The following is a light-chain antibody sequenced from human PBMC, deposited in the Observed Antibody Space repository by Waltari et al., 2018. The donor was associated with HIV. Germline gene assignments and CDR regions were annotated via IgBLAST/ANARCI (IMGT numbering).Light chain of an antibody. J-gene: IGLJ2*01. Sequence: QSALTQPASVSGSPGQSITISCTGTSSDVGSYNLVSWYQQHPGKAPKLMIYEVSKRPAGGSKRFSGSKAGNTASLTISGLQAEDEADYYCCSYAGSSTLVFGGGTKLTVL. CDR3: CSYAGSSTLV. CDR1: SSDVGSYNL. CDR2: EVS. V-gene: IGLV2-23*02.